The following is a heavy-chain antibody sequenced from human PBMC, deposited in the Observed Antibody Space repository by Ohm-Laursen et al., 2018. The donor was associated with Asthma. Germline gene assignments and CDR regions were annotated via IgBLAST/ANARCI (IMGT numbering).Heavy chain of an antibody. V-gene: IGHV1-18*01. J-gene: IGHJ4*02. D-gene: IGHD2-21*01. Sequence: ASVKVSCKVSGYSVTSYAFSWVRQAPGQRPEWMGWIYIANTNYAPKFRDRVTMTTDTSTNTLYMELRRLKSDDTAVYYCVRDVVDRFDDWGQGSLVIVSS. CDR1: GYSVTSYA. CDR2: IYIANT. CDR3: VRDVVDRFDD.